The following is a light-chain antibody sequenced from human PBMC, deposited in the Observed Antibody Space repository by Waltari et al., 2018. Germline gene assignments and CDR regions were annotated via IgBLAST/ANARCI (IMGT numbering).Light chain of an antibody. Sequence: HSALTQPASVSGSPGQSTTISCTGSSSDIGNYNYVSWYQQHPDKAPKLMIFDVSNRPSGVSNRFSGSKSGNTASLTISGLQAEDEADYYCSSYISSDTLELFGGGTSLTVL. CDR1: SSDIGNYNY. CDR2: DVS. CDR3: SSYISSDTLEL. V-gene: IGLV2-14*03. J-gene: IGLJ2*01.